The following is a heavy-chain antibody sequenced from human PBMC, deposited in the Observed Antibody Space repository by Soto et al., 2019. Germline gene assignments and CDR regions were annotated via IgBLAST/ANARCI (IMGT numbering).Heavy chain of an antibody. Sequence: SVKVSCKASGFTFTTSAMQWVRQARGQRLEWIGWIVVGSGNINYAQQFHERVTITRDMSTGTVYMELSSLRSEDTAVYYCARGGKYCTNGVCSFYGMDVWGQGTTVTVSS. CDR3: ARGGKYCTNGVCSFYGMDV. J-gene: IGHJ6*02. CDR2: IVVGSGNI. V-gene: IGHV1-58*02. D-gene: IGHD2-8*01. CDR1: GFTFTTSA.